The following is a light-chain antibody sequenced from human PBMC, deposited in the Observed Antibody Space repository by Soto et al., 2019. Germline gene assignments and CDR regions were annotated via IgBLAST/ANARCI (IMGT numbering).Light chain of an antibody. Sequence: ELVLTQSPGTLSLSPGERATLSCRASQSVSSSYLAWYQQKPGQAPRLLIYGESSRATGIPDRLSGSGSGTDFTLTISRLEPEDFAVYYCQKYGSSPRTCGQGTKVDIK. V-gene: IGKV3-20*01. CDR2: GES. CDR3: QKYGSSPRT. CDR1: QSVSSSY. J-gene: IGKJ1*01.